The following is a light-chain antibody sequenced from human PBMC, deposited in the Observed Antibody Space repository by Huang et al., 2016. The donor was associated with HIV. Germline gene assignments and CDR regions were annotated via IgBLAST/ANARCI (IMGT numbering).Light chain of an antibody. CDR2: GAS. V-gene: IGKV3-20*01. J-gene: IGKJ4*01. CDR3: QQYASSPPRT. CDR1: QGVSGSY. Sequence: EIVLTQSPGTLSLSPGERATLSCRASQGVSGSYLAWYQQKPGQAPRLLIYGASSRATDIPDRFSGSGSGTDFTLTISRLEPEDFAVYFCQQYASSPPRTFGGGTRVEIK.